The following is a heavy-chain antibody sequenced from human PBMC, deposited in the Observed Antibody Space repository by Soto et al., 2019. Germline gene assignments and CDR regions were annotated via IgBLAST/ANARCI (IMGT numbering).Heavy chain of an antibody. CDR3: ARDGGSYYGWVTFYFQH. D-gene: IGHD1-26*01. CDR1: GFTFSSYG. Sequence: QVQLVESGGGVVQPGRSLRLSCAASGFTFSSYGMHWVRQAPGKGLEWVAVIWYDGSNKYYADSVQGRFTISRDNSKNTLYLQMNSLRAEDTAVYYCARDGGSYYGWVTFYFQHWGQGTLVTVSS. CDR2: IWYDGSNK. J-gene: IGHJ1*01. V-gene: IGHV3-33*01.